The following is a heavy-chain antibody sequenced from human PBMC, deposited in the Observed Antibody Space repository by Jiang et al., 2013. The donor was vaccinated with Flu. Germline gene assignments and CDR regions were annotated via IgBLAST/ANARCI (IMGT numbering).Heavy chain of an antibody. CDR1: GGSFSGYY. Sequence: LLKPSETLSLTCEIYGGSFFGGSFSGYYWSWIRQPPGKGLEWIGEINHSGSTNYNPSLKSRVTISVDTSKNQFSLKLGSVTAADTAVYYCARGSLGPEDYWGQGTLVTVSS. J-gene: IGHJ4*02. CDR3: ARGSLGPEDY. V-gene: IGHV4-34*01. D-gene: IGHD1-14*01. CDR2: INHSGST.